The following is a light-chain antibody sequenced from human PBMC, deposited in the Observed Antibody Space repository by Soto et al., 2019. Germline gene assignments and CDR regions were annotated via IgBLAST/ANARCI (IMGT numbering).Light chain of an antibody. V-gene: IGLV2-14*01. CDR1: SSDVGGYNY. CDR3: SSYTSSNTYV. CDR2: EVS. Sequence: QSALTQPASVPGSPGQSITISCTGTSSDVGGYNYVSWHQQYPGKAPKLMIYEVSNRPSGVYNRFSGSKSGNTASLTISGLQAEDEADYYCSSYTSSNTYVFGTGTKVTVL. J-gene: IGLJ1*01.